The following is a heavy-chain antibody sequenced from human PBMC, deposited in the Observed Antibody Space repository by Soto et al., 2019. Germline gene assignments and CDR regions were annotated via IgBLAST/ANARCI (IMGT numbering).Heavy chain of an antibody. Sequence: QVQLEQSGAGLKEPGASVRASCKLSGDTLTRYYIHWVRQAPGQGLEWMGRINCNSGDIKYAQSFQGRVTMTRNTSSNTAYMDLSRLRSDDTAVYYCARGGSSSFFDYWGQGILVTVSS. CDR2: INCNSGDI. J-gene: IGHJ4*02. D-gene: IGHD1-26*01. CDR3: ARGGSSSFFDY. CDR1: GDTLTRYY. V-gene: IGHV1-2*06.